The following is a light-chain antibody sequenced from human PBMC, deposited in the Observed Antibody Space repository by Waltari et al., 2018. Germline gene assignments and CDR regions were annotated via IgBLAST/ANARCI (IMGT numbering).Light chain of an antibody. CDR2: WAS. CDR1: QSVLYRSNNKNY. Sequence: DIVMTQSPDSLAVSLRATSNITCKYSQSVLYRSNNKNYLAWYQQKPGQPPKLLIYWASTRESGVPDRFSGSGSGTDFTLTISSLQAEDVAVYYCQQYLSTPPTFGQGTKVEIK. V-gene: IGKV4-1*01. J-gene: IGKJ1*01. CDR3: QQYLSTPPT.